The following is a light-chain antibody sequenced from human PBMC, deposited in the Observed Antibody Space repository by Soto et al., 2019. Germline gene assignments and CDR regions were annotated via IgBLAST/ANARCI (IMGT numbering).Light chain of an antibody. CDR3: AVWDDSLDRRV. CDR1: ISNIGSNT. CDR2: GQN. V-gene: IGLV1-44*01. J-gene: IGLJ2*01. Sequence: QSVLTLPPSASGTPGQRVTISCSGSISNIGSNTVNWYQQLPGTAPKLLIYGQNQRPSGVPDRFSGSKSGTAASLAISGLQCEDEAEYYCAVWDDSLDRRVFGGGIKLTVL.